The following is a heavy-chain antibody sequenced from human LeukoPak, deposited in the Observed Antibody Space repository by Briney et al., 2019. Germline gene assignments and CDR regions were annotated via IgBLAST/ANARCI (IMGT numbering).Heavy chain of an antibody. CDR3: ARRQFNWGSAFDI. CDR2: IKQDGSEK. D-gene: IGHD7-27*01. CDR1: GFTFSSYW. V-gene: IGHV3-7*01. J-gene: IGHJ3*02. Sequence: PVGSLRLSCAASGFTFSSYWMSWVRRAPGKGLEWVANIKQDGSEKYYVDSVKGRFTISRDNAKNSLYLQMNSLRAEDTAVYYCARRQFNWGSAFDIWGQGTMVTVSS.